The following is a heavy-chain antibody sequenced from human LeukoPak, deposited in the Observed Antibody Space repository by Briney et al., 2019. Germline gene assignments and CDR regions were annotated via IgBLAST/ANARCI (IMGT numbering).Heavy chain of an antibody. D-gene: IGHD1-26*01. V-gene: IGHV3-21*01. Sequence: GGSLRLSCAASGFTFRSYAMSWVRQAPGKGLEWVSSISSSSSYIYYADSVKGRFTISRDNAKNSLYLQMNSLRAEDTAVYYCARAIGDDYWGQGTLVTVSS. J-gene: IGHJ4*02. CDR2: ISSSSSYI. CDR3: ARAIGDDY. CDR1: GFTFRSYA.